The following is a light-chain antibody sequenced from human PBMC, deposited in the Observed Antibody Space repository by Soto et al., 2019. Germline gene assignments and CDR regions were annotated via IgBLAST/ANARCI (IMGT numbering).Light chain of an antibody. CDR1: SSNIGSHT. Sequence: QSVLTQPPSTSGTPGQRVAISCSGTSSNIGSHTVNWYQQLPGTAPKLLIYGDDQRPSGVPDRFSGSKSGTSASLAISGLQPEDEVDYYCASWDDRLKGPVFGGGTKLTVL. CDR3: ASWDDRLKGPV. V-gene: IGLV1-44*01. J-gene: IGLJ3*02. CDR2: GDD.